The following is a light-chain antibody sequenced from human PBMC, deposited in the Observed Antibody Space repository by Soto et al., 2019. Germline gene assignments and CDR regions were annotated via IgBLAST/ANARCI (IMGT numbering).Light chain of an antibody. CDR1: SSNIGAGYD. Sequence: QSVLTQPPSVSGAPGQRVTISCTGSSSNIGAGYDVHWYQQLPGTAPKLLIYGNGNRPSGVPDRFSGSKSGTSASLAITGLQAEDEADYYCCSYVGATTYVFGTGTKLTVL. CDR2: GNG. CDR3: CSYVGATTYV. J-gene: IGLJ1*01. V-gene: IGLV1-40*01.